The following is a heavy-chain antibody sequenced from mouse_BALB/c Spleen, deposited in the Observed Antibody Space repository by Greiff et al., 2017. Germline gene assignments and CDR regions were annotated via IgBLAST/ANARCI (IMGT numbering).Heavy chain of an antibody. Sequence: VQLVESGAELAKPGASVKMSCKASGYTFTSYWMHWVKQRPGQGLEWIGYINPSTGYTEYNQKFKDKATLTADKSSSTAYMQLSSLTSEDSAVYYCARGVTTVVGDYWGQGTTLTVSS. CDR3: ARGVTTVVGDY. CDR1: GYTFTSYW. V-gene: IGHV1-7*01. D-gene: IGHD1-1*01. CDR2: INPSTGYT. J-gene: IGHJ2*01.